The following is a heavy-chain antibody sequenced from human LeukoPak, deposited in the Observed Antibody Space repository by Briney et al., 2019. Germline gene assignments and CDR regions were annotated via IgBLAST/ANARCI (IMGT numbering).Heavy chain of an antibody. J-gene: IGHJ6*03. Sequence: PGGSLTLSCAASGFRFGDYGMSWVRQAQGKGLEWVSGINWNGGSTGYGDSVKGRFTISRDNVKNSLYLDMNSLRADDTALYYCARDPPLRSSYYHMDVWGKGTTVTVSS. D-gene: IGHD3-10*01. CDR3: ARDPPLRSSYYHMDV. CDR1: GFRFGDYG. CDR2: INWNGGST. V-gene: IGHV3-20*04.